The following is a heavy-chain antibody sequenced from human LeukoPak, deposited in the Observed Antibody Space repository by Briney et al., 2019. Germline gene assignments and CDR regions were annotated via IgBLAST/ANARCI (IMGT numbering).Heavy chain of an antibody. D-gene: IGHD3-22*01. CDR2: IYYSGST. J-gene: IGHJ6*03. CDR3: ARPEYTGLSITMIVVVCNYYYYYMDV. Sequence: SETLSLTCTASGGSISSSSYYWGWIRQPPGKGLEWIGSIYYSGSTYYNPSLKSRVTISVDTSKNQFSLQLNSVTPEDTAVYYCARPEYTGLSITMIVVVCNYYYYYMDVWGKGTTVTVSS. CDR1: GGSISSSSYY. V-gene: IGHV4-39*01.